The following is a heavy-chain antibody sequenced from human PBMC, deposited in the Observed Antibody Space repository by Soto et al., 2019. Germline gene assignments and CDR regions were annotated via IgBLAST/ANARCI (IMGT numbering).Heavy chain of an antibody. Sequence: PSETLSLTCTVSGGSISSSSYYWGWIRQPPGKGLEWIGSIYYSGSTYYNPSLKSRVTISVDTSKNQFSLKLSSVTAADTAVYYCARGQGSGWFDYYYYGMDVWGQGTTVTVSS. CDR2: IYYSGST. D-gene: IGHD6-19*01. V-gene: IGHV4-39*01. CDR1: GGSISSSSYY. CDR3: ARGQGSGWFDYYYYGMDV. J-gene: IGHJ6*02.